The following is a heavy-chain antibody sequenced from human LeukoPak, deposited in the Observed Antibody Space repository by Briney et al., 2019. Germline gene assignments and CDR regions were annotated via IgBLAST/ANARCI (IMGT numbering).Heavy chain of an antibody. J-gene: IGHJ4*02. CDR1: GFTFSSYG. D-gene: IGHD3-3*01. CDR2: ISYDGSKK. V-gene: IGHV3-30*18. CDR3: AKLGRGIGGY. Sequence: GGSLRLSCAASGFTFSSYGMHWVRQAPGKGLEWVAVISYDGSKKYYADSVKGRFTISRDNSKNTLYLQMNSLRAEDTAVYYCAKLGRGIGGYWGQGTLVTVSS.